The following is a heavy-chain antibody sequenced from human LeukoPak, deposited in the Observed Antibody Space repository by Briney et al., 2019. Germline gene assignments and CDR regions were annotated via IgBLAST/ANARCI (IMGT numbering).Heavy chain of an antibody. CDR1: GVSISSSSYY. D-gene: IGHD6-25*01. Sequence: SETLSLTCNVSGVSISSSSYYWGWIRQPPGKGLEWIGSIYSSGSTYYNSSLKSRVTISIDTSKNQVSLKMSSVTAADTAVYYGAKSGGYGLIDYWGQGTLVTVSS. CDR3: AKSGGYGLIDY. V-gene: IGHV4-39*01. CDR2: IYSSGST. J-gene: IGHJ4*01.